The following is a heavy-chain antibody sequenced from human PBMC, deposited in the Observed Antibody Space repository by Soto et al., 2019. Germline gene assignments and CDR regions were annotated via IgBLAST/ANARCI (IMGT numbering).Heavy chain of an antibody. J-gene: IGHJ3*02. CDR2: ISYDGSNK. D-gene: IGHD3-22*01. V-gene: IGHV3-30*03. CDR3: SRDGDSSVYYYVPGAVDI. CDR1: GFTFSSYG. Sequence: GGSLTLSCAASGFTFSSYGMHWVRQAPGKGLEWVAVISYDGSNKYYADSVKGRFTISRDNSKNTLYLQMNSLRAGDTAVYYCSRDGDSSVYYYVPGAVDIRGQGSLVTVS.